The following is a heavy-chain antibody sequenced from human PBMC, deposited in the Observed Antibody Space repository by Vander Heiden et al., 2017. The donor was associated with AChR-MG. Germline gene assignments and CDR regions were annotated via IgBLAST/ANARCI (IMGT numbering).Heavy chain of an antibody. CDR1: GLPFDDCA. J-gene: IGHJ4*02. CDR3: AKDIVAAAGMGSGYYFDY. CDR2: ISWNSGSI. V-gene: IGHV3-9*01. Sequence: EVQLVESGGRLVQPGRSLRLSCAASGLPFDDCAMHWVRQAPGKGLEWVSGISWNSGSIGYAESVKGRFTISRDNAKNSLYLQMNSLRAEDTALYYCAKDIVAAAGMGSGYYFDYWGQGTLVTVSS. D-gene: IGHD6-13*01.